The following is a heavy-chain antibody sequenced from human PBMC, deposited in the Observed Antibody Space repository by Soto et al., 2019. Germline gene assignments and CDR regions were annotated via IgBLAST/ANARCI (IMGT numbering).Heavy chain of an antibody. V-gene: IGHV1-18*01. D-gene: IGHD2-21*01. CDR3: ARRAHFTEDSGFDI. J-gene: IGHJ4*02. Sequence: GHGLEWMGWIKTYNGDTNYAQKVQGRVTMTTETSTSTAYMELRDLISDDTAVYYCARRAHFTEDSGFDIRGQGTL. CDR2: IKTYNGDT.